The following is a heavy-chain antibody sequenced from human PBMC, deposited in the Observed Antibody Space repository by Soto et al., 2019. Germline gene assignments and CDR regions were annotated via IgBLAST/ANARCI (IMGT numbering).Heavy chain of an antibody. V-gene: IGHV3-21*01. D-gene: IGHD1-26*01. Sequence: GGSLRLSCAASGFTFSSYSMNWVRQAPGKGLEWVSSISSSSSYIYYADSVKGRFTISRDNAKNSLYLQMNSLRAEDTAVYYCARDGEMYSGSYWAVVDAFDIWGQGTMVTVSS. CDR1: GFTFSSYS. CDR2: ISSSSSYI. J-gene: IGHJ3*02. CDR3: ARDGEMYSGSYWAVVDAFDI.